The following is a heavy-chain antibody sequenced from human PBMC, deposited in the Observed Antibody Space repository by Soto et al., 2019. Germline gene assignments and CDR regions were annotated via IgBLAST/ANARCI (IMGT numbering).Heavy chain of an antibody. D-gene: IGHD3-10*01. V-gene: IGHV1-18*04. CDR3: ARDPSITMVRGVINYYYYGMDV. Sequence: ASVEVSCKASGYTFTSYGISWVRQAPGQGLEWMGWISAYNGNTNYAQKLQGRVTMTTDTSTSTAYMELRSLRSDDTAVYYCARDPSITMVRGVINYYYYGMDVWGQGTTVTVSS. CDR2: ISAYNGNT. J-gene: IGHJ6*02. CDR1: GYTFTSYG.